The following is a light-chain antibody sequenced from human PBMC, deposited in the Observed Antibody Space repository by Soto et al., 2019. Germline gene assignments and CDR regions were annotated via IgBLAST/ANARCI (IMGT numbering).Light chain of an antibody. CDR3: QQYDIWPIT. CDR1: QSVSSN. Sequence: EIVMTQSPATLSVSTGERATLSCRASQSVSSNLAWHQQKPGQAPRLLIYGASTRATGIPARFSGSGSGTEFTLTISSLLSEDIAVYYCQQYDIWPITFGQGTRLEIK. V-gene: IGKV3-15*01. J-gene: IGKJ5*01. CDR2: GAS.